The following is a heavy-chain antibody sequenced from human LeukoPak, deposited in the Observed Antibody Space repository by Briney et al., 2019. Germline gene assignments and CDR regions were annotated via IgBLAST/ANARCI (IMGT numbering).Heavy chain of an antibody. CDR1: GGSISSRSYY. Sequence: SETLSLTCTVSGGSISSRSYYWGWIRQPPGKGLEWIGSIYYSGSTYYNPSLKSRVTMSVDTSKNQLSLKLSSVTAADTAVYYCARDQRSLFDVWGQGSLVTVSS. CDR2: IYYSGST. V-gene: IGHV4-39*07. J-gene: IGHJ4*02. D-gene: IGHD1-26*01. CDR3: ARDQRSLFDV.